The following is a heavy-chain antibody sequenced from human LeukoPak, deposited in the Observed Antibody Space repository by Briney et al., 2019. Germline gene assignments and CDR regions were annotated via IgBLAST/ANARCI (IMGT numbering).Heavy chain of an antibody. D-gene: IGHD3-10*01. Sequence: PSETLSLTCAVYGGSFSGYYWSWIRQPPGEGLEWIGEISHSGSTNYNPSLKSRVTISVDTSKNQFSLKLSSVTAADTAVYYCARDGYYGSGSYYPYYFDYWGQGTLVTVSS. CDR1: GGSFSGYY. CDR3: ARDGYYGSGSYYPYYFDY. V-gene: IGHV4-34*01. CDR2: ISHSGST. J-gene: IGHJ4*02.